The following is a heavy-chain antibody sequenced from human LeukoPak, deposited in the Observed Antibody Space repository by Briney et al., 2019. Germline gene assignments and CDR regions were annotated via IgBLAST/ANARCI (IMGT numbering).Heavy chain of an antibody. V-gene: IGHV1-69*04. CDR1: AGTFSSYA. CDR2: IIPILGIA. J-gene: IGHJ6*02. Sequence: ASVKVSCKASAGTFSSYAISWVRQAPAQGLEGMGRIIPILGIANYAQKFQGRVTITADKSTSTAYMEMSSLRSEDTAVYYCARSRSGAHYSYYGMDVWGQGTTVTVSS. CDR3: ARSRSGAHYSYYGMDV. D-gene: IGHD2-15*01.